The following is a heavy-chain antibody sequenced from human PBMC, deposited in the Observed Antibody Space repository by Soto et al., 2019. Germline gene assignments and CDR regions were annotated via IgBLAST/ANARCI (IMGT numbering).Heavy chain of an antibody. CDR3: ARATGGVDTRFDP. Sequence: QLQLQESGSGLVKPSQTLSLTCAVSGGSISSGGYSWSWIRQPPGKGLEWIGYIYHSGNTYYNPSLKSRVTISVDRSKNHFSMKVNSVTAADTAVYYCARATGGVDTRFDPWGQGTLVTVSS. D-gene: IGHD2-15*01. CDR2: IYHSGNT. CDR1: GGSISSGGYS. V-gene: IGHV4-30-2*01. J-gene: IGHJ5*02.